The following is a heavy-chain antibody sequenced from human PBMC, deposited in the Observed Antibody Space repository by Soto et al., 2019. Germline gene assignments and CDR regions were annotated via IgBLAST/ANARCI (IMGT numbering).Heavy chain of an antibody. CDR1: GFTFSSYG. Sequence: QVQLVESGGGVVQPGRSLRLSCAASGFTFSSYGMHWVRQAPGKGLEWVAVIWYDGSNKYYADSVKGRFTISRDNSKNTLYLQMNSLRAEDTAVYYCARDYFGIIAVAGTVDYWGQGTLVTVSS. D-gene: IGHD6-19*01. CDR2: IWYDGSNK. CDR3: ARDYFGIIAVAGTVDY. J-gene: IGHJ4*02. V-gene: IGHV3-33*01.